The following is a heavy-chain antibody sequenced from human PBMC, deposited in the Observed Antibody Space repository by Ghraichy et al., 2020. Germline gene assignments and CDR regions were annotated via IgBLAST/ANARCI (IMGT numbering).Heavy chain of an antibody. CDR1: GGSISSSSYY. CDR2: VYYSGSS. J-gene: IGHJ4*02. Sequence: SETLSLTCTVSGGSISSSSYYWGWIRQPPGKGLEWIGSVYYSGSSYYSPSLKSRVTISVDTSRNQFSLNLRSVTAADTAVYYCAGPYSTSWGFDYWGQGILVTVSS. CDR3: AGPYSTSWGFDY. D-gene: IGHD6-13*01. V-gene: IGHV4-39*01.